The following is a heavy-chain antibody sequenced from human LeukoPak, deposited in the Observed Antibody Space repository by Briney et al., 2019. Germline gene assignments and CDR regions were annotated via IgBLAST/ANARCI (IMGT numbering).Heavy chain of an antibody. D-gene: IGHD2-2*02. Sequence: VASVKVSCKASGYTFTSYFMHWVRQAPGQGLEWMGIINPSGGSTSYAQKFQGRVTMTRDTSTSTVYMELSSLRSEDTAVYYCARPGADCGSAGCYTYPYYGLDVWGQGTTVTVSS. CDR2: INPSGGST. J-gene: IGHJ6*02. CDR1: GYTFTSYF. V-gene: IGHV1-46*01. CDR3: ARPGADCGSAGCYTYPYYGLDV.